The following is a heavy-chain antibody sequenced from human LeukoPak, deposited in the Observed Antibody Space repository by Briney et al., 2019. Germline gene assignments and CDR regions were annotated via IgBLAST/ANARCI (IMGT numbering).Heavy chain of an antibody. CDR2: IFHTGHT. Sequence: PSETLSLTCAVSGGSISSGDFPWSWIRQPPGKALEWIVYIFHTGHTSYNPSLKMRVTISVDMAKNQLSLRLTSVTAADTAVYYCARGCYGAGSHFDYWGQGTLVIVSA. J-gene: IGHJ4*02. CDR1: GGSISSGDFP. CDR3: ARGCYGAGSHFDY. D-gene: IGHD3-10*01. V-gene: IGHV4-30-2*01.